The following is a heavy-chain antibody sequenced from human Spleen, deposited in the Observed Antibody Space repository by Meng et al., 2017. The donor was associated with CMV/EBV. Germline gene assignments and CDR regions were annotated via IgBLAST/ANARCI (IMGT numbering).Heavy chain of an antibody. Sequence: GESLKISCAASEFTFSNYWMSWVRQAPGKGLEWVANIKEDGSEKYYVDSVKGRFTISRDNAKNSIYLQMSSLTGDDTGVYYCVRDVTFRGTDFDYWGQGTLVTVSS. V-gene: IGHV3-7*01. J-gene: IGHJ4*02. CDR1: EFTFSNYW. CDR2: IKEDGSEK. CDR3: VRDVTFRGTDFDY. D-gene: IGHD1-1*01.